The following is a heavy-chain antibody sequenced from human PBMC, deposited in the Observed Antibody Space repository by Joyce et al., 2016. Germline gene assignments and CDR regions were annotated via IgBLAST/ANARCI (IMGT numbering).Heavy chain of an antibody. CDR1: GASATSGSFY. V-gene: IGHV4-61*02. CDR2: IYTTGST. D-gene: IGHD1-26*01. CDR3: ARSTGGSYLFGMDV. J-gene: IGHJ6*02. Sequence: QVQLQESGPGLVKPSQTLTLTCTVSGASATSGSFYWSWIRQPAGKGLEWIGRIYTTGSTNYKSSLKSRVTMALDTSKNQFSLKLNSVTAADTAVYYCARSTGGSYLFGMDVWGQGTTVTVSS.